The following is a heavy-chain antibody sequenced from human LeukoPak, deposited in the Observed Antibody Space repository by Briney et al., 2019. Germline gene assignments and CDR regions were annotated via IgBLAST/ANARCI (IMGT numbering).Heavy chain of an antibody. J-gene: IGHJ4*02. Sequence: GGSLRLSCAASGFTLSSYWMSWVRQAPGKGLEWVANIKQDGNEMYYVDSVKGRFTISRDNAKNSLYLQMNSLRAEDTAVYYCARPFSGSLYYFDYWGQGTLVTVSS. D-gene: IGHD1-26*01. CDR2: IKQDGNEM. V-gene: IGHV3-7*01. CDR1: GFTLSSYW. CDR3: ARPFSGSLYYFDY.